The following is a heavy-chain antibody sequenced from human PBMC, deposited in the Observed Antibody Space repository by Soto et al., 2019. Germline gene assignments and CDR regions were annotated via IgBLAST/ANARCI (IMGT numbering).Heavy chain of an antibody. D-gene: IGHD6-13*01. J-gene: IGHJ4*02. Sequence: SETLSLTCAVYGGSFSGYYWSWIRQPPGKGLEWIGEINHSGSTNYNPSLKSRVTISVDTSKNQFSLKLSSVTAADTAVYYCGRGQKGDIAAAGPYFDNWGQGTLSPSPQ. CDR1: GGSFSGYY. V-gene: IGHV4-34*01. CDR2: INHSGST. CDR3: GRGQKGDIAAAGPYFDN.